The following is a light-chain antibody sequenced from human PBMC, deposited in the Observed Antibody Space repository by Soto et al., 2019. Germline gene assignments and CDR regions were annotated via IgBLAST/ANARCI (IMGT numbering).Light chain of an antibody. Sequence: EIRMNQSPSTLSLVPERRASLSPMASESVSSNLVWYQQKPGQVRRLLSYGASSRATGIPDRFSGSGSGAEYTLTITNLVSEDFAVYYCQQRSSWLWTFGQGTKVDI. CDR3: QQRSSWLWT. V-gene: IGKV3D-15*01. J-gene: IGKJ1*01. CDR2: GAS. CDR1: ESVSSN.